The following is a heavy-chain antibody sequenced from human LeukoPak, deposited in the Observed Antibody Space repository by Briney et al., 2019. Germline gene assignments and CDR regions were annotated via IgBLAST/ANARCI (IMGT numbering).Heavy chain of an antibody. V-gene: IGHV3-7*01. CDR3: AKDRGSSGWTRYYFDY. Sequence: GGSLRLSCAASGFTFSTYRMTWVRQAPGKGLEWVANIKQDGSEKYYVDSVKGRFTISRDNAMNSLYLQMNSPRAEDTAVYYCAKDRGSSGWTRYYFDYWGQGTLVTVSS. CDR1: GFTFSTYR. CDR2: IKQDGSEK. D-gene: IGHD6-19*01. J-gene: IGHJ4*02.